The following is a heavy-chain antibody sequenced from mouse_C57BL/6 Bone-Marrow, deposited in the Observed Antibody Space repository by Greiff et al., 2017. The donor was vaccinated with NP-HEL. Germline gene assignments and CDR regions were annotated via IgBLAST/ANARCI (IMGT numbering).Heavy chain of an antibody. CDR2: ISSGSSTI. CDR3: ARQGYGSSLYAMDY. D-gene: IGHD1-1*01. CDR1: GFTFSDYG. J-gene: IGHJ4*01. V-gene: IGHV5-17*01. Sequence: EVQGVESGGGLVKPGGSLKLSCAASGFTFSDYGMHWVRQAPEKGLEWVAYISSGSSTIYYADTVKGRFTISSDNAKNTLVLQMTSLRSEDTAMYYCARQGYGSSLYAMDYWGQGTSVTVSS.